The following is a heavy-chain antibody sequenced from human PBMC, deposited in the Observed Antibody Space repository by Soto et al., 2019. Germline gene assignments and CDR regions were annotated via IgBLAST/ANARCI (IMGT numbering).Heavy chain of an antibody. CDR1: GFTFKNYV. CDR3: AKGQDRISGTTIDY. J-gene: IGHJ4*02. CDR2: FWADGRTT. V-gene: IGHV3-33*06. Sequence: PGGSLRLSCVASGFTFKNYVMHWVRQDPGKGLEWVADFWADGRTTYYADSLKGRFTISRDNSKNTLYLQMNSLRAEDTAVYYCAKGQDRISGTTIDYWGQGTLVTVSS. D-gene: IGHD1-20*01.